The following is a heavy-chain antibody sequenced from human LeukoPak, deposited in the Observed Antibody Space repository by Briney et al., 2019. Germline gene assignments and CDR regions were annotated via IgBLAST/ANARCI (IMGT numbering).Heavy chain of an antibody. CDR2: INHSGST. V-gene: IGHV4-34*01. J-gene: IGHJ4*02. D-gene: IGHD2-2*02. CDR1: GGSFSGYY. Sequence: SETLSLTCAVYGGSFSGYYWSWIRQPPGKGLEWIGEINHSGSTNYNPSLKSRVTISVDTSKNQVSLKLSSVTAADTAVYYCARRVVPAAIGAWGQGTLVTVSS. CDR3: ARRVVPAAIGA.